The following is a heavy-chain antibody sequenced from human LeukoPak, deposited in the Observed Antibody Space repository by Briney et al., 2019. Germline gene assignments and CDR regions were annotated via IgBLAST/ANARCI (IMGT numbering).Heavy chain of an antibody. Sequence: SETLSLTCAVSGGSISSDGYSWSWIRQPPGKGLEWIGYIYHSGSTYYNPSLKSRVTISVDRSKNQFSLKLSSVTAADTAVYYCARVVSDYYYDSSGYYGMAYYFDYWGQGTLVTVSS. V-gene: IGHV4-30-2*01. D-gene: IGHD3-22*01. CDR1: GGSISSDGYS. J-gene: IGHJ4*02. CDR2: IYHSGST. CDR3: ARVVSDYYYDSSGYYGMAYYFDY.